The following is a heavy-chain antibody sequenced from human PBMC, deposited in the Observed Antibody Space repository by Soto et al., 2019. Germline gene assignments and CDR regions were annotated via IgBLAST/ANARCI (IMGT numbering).Heavy chain of an antibody. CDR2: LGGGGDT. V-gene: IGHV3-23*01. CDR3: TKDRHPDGIWTFDF. D-gene: IGHD3-9*01. CDR1: GFTFGTYT. J-gene: IGHJ4*02. Sequence: PGGSLRLSCAASGFTFGTYTMNWVRQAPGKGLERVSALGGGGDTHYAESVKGRFTISRDYSKNILLLQMNSLRDEASAIYYCTKDRHPDGIWTFDFWGQGTLVTVSS.